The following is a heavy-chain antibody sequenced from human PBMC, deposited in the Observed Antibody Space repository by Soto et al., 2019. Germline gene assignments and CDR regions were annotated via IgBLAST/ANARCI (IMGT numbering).Heavy chain of an antibody. CDR3: ARVSETGTRWIDP. D-gene: IGHD6-13*01. V-gene: IGHV4-31*03. Sequence: QVQLQESGPGLVKPSQTLSLTCSVSGGSINSGAYYWGWIRQHPGKGLEWIGYISYTGRTYSNPSLQSRVTIALDMSESQFSLKLTSVTAADTAVYFCARVSETGTRWIDPWGQGTLVTVSP. J-gene: IGHJ5*02. CDR1: GGSINSGAYY. CDR2: ISYTGRT.